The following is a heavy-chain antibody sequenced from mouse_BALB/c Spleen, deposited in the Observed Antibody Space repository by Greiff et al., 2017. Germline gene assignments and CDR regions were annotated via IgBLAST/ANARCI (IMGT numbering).Heavy chain of an antibody. D-gene: IGHD2-10*02. CDR1: GYSITSDYA. V-gene: IGHV3-2*02. CDR2: ISYSGST. Sequence: VQLQQSGPGLVKPSQSLSLTCTVTGYSITSDYAWNWIRQFPGNKLEWMGYISYSGSTSCNPSLKSRISITRDTSKNQFFLQLNSVTTEDTATYYCARWGYGNYYFDYWGQGTTLTVAS. J-gene: IGHJ2*01. CDR3: ARWGYGNYYFDY.